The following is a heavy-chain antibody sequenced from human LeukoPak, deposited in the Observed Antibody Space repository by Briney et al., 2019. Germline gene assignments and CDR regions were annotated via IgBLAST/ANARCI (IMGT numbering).Heavy chain of an antibody. CDR1: GGSFSGYY. V-gene: IGHV4-34*01. CDR2: ISHSGST. CDR3: ARGRETSPSVPFDY. J-gene: IGHJ4*02. Sequence: SETLSLTCAVYGGSFSGYYWSWIRQPPGKGLEWIGEISHSGSTNYNPSLKSRVTISVDTSKNQFSLKLSSVTAADTAVYYCARGRETSPSVPFDYWGQGTLVTVSS.